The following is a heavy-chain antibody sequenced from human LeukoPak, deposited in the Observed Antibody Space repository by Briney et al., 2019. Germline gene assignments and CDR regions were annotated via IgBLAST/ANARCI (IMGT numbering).Heavy chain of an antibody. Sequence: ASVKVSCKTSGYTGSDYYMHWVRQAPGQGLEWMGWINPKTVETKYTQELQGRVTMTADTSISTVHMELRRLTFDDTAMYYCATPVPGYGALDVWGQGTMVTVSS. J-gene: IGHJ3*01. CDR1: GYTGSDYY. CDR3: ATPVPGYGALDV. CDR2: INPKTVET. V-gene: IGHV1-2*02. D-gene: IGHD3-9*01.